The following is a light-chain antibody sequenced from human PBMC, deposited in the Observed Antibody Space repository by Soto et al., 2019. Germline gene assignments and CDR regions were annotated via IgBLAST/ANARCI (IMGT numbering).Light chain of an antibody. J-gene: IGKJ3*01. V-gene: IGKV3-20*01. CDR1: QNISSNY. CDR2: GAS. Sequence: EIVLTQSPGTLSLSAGERATLSCRASQNISSNYLAWYQQKPGQAPRLLIFGASYMATGIPDRFSGSGSGTDFTLTIRRLEPEDFAVYYCQQYGRSPPEFSFVPGTKVYIK. CDR3: QQYGRSPPEFS.